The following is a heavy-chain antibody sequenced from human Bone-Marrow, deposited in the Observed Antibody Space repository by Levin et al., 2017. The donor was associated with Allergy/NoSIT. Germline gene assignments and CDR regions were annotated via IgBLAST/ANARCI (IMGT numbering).Heavy chain of an antibody. V-gene: IGHV3-30*04. D-gene: IGHD3-10*01. J-gene: IGHJ4*02. Sequence: GGSLRLSCAASEFIFSRYPMHWVRQAPGKGLEWVAVMSNDGNFKSYADSVKGRFTISRDNSEDTLYLQMNSLRPDDTVVYFCTRGAGSYPWAVFDHWGQGTLVTVSS. CDR1: EFIFSRYP. CDR3: TRGAGSYPWAVFDH. CDR2: MSNDGNFK.